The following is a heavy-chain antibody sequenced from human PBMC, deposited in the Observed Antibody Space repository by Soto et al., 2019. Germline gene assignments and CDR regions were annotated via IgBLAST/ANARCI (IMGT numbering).Heavy chain of an antibody. D-gene: IGHD6-19*01. J-gene: IGHJ6*02. CDR3: ASVPGSPGYHGLDV. CDR1: GLTFSKYW. CDR2: IKHDGSEK. V-gene: IGHV3-7*03. Sequence: EVHLVESGGGLVQPGGSLRLSCAASGLTFSKYWMTWVRQAPGKGLEWVATIKHDGSEKSNLDSVEGRFTISRDNAKNSLSLQMNSLRVEDTAVYFCASVPGSPGYHGLDVWGQGTTVTVSS.